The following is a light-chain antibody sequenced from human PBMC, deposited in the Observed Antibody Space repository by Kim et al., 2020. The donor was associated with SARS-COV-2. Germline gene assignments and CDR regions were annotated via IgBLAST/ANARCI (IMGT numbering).Light chain of an antibody. CDR3: KQYDAWRRT. V-gene: IGKV3-15*01. J-gene: IGKJ4*01. CDR1: ESASIN. CDR2: EVP. Sequence: VYAGETVTLSCRASESASINLAWTRRNPGQAPRTPIVEVPTGAMGFPARLRGSGFGTEFILTIGSRQSKDFAGYYCKQYDAWRRTLGGGTKVYIK.